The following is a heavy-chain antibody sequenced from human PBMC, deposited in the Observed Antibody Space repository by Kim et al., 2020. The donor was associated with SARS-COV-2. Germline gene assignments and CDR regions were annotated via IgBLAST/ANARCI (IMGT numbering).Heavy chain of an antibody. CDR1: GGSISSYY. J-gene: IGHJ6*02. CDR3: ARHYYDFWSGYYTGMERGMDV. CDR2: IYYSGST. Sequence: SETLSLTCTVSGGSISSYYWSWIRQPPGKGLEWIGYIYYSGSTNYNPSLKSRVTISVDTSKNQFSLKLSSVTAADTAVYYCARHYYDFWSGYYTGMERGMDVWGQGTTVTVSS. V-gene: IGHV4-59*08. D-gene: IGHD3-3*01.